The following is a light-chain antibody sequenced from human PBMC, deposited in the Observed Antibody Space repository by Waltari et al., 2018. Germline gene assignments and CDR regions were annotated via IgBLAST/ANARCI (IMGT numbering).Light chain of an antibody. CDR1: QSIGSY. CDR3: QQYASTPPT. Sequence: EVVLTPSPGTLSLSPGAGATLSCRASQSIGSYLGWYQQKPGQAPRPLISGTSSRATGIPDRFIGSGSGTDFTLTISSLEPEDFAVYYCQQYASTPPTFGQGTKLE. CDR2: GTS. J-gene: IGKJ1*01. V-gene: IGKV3-20*01.